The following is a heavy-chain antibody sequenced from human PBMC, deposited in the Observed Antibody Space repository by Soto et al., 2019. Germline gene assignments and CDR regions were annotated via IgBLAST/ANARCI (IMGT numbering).Heavy chain of an antibody. D-gene: IGHD2-15*01. CDR3: ARCSGGTCYSHAFDI. J-gene: IGHJ3*02. CDR1: GFTFSTYS. Sequence: EVQLVESGGGLVQPGGSLRLSCAASGFTFSTYSMNWVRQAPGKGLEWVSYISSSSTTIYYADSVKGRFTISRDNAKNSLYLQMNSLRAEDTAVYYCARCSGGTCYSHAFDIWGQGTMVTVSS. CDR2: ISSSSTTI. V-gene: IGHV3-48*01.